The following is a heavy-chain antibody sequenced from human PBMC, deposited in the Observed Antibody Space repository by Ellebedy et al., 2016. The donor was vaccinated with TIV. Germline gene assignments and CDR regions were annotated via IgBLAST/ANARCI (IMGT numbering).Heavy chain of an antibody. CDR2: IYYSGST. Sequence: MPSETLSLTCTVSGGSISTYYWSWIRQPPGKGLEWIGYIYYSGSTKYNPSLKSRVTMSVDTSKKQFSLNLSSVTAADTAVYYCATSYDSSGYYDDDAFDIWGQGKMVTVSS. J-gene: IGHJ3*02. V-gene: IGHV4-59*01. CDR3: ATSYDSSGYYDDDAFDI. D-gene: IGHD3-22*01. CDR1: GGSISTYY.